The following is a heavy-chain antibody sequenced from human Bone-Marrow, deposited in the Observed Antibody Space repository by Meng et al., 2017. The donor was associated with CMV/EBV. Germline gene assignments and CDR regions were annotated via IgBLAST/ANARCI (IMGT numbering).Heavy chain of an antibody. CDR2: ILSSGDRK. Sequence: GGSLRLSCVASGFTFSDDYMSWIRQAPGKGPEWVSYILSSGDRKHYADSVKGRFTISRDNTKTSLYLQMNSLRAEDTAVYYCARISGIRWLSFYFDYWGQGALVTVSS. D-gene: IGHD3-9*01. V-gene: IGHV3-11*01. CDR3: ARISGIRWLSFYFDY. CDR1: GFTFSDDY. J-gene: IGHJ4*01.